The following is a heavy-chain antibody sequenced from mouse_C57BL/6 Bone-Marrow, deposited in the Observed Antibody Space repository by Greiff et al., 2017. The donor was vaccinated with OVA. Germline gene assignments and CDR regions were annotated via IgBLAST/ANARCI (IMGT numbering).Heavy chain of an antibody. D-gene: IGHD2-4*01. V-gene: IGHV7-1*01. J-gene: IGHJ1*03. Sequence: EVMLVESGGGLVQSGRSLRLSCATSGFTFSDFYMEWVRQAPGKGLEWIAASRNKANDYTTEYSASVKGRFIVSRDTSQSILYLQMNTLRAEDTAIYYCARDDYDWYFGVWDTGTAVTVSS. CDR1: GFTFSDFY. CDR2: SRNKANDYTT. CDR3: ARDDYDWYFGV.